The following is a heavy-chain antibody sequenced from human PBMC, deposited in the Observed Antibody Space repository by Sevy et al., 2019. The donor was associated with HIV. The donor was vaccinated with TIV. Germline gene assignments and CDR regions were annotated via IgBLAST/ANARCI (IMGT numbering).Heavy chain of an antibody. CDR3: AKTLPRFMEWGAFDY. CDR2: ISGSGGST. Sequence: GGCLRLSCAVSGFTFSSYAMSCVRQAPGKGLEWVSAISGSGGSTYYADSVKGRFTISRDNSKNTLYLQMNSLRAEDPAVYYCAKTLPRFMEWGAFDYWGQGTLVTVSS. V-gene: IGHV3-23*01. CDR1: GFTFSSYA. D-gene: IGHD3-3*01. J-gene: IGHJ4*02.